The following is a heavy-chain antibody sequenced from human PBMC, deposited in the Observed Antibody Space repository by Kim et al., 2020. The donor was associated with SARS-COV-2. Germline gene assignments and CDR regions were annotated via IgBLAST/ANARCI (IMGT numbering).Heavy chain of an antibody. CDR3: TTDPVGVTTPSLGY. CDR2: IKSKTDGGTT. CDR1: GFTFSNAW. J-gene: IGHJ4*02. D-gene: IGHD4-17*01. V-gene: IGHV3-15*01. Sequence: GGSLRLSCAASGFTFSNAWMSWVRQAPGKGLEWVGRIKSKTDGGTTDYAAPVKGRFTISRDDSKNTLYLQMNSLKTEDTAVYYCTTDPVGVTTPSLGYWGQGTLVTVSS.